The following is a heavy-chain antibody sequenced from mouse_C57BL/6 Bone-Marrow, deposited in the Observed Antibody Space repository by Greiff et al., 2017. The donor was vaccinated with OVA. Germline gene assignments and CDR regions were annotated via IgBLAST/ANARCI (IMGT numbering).Heavy chain of an antibody. CDR3: AREGLTVVFDY. CDR1: GFTFSSYA. J-gene: IGHJ2*01. V-gene: IGHV5-4*01. D-gene: IGHD1-1*01. Sequence: EVQRVESGGGLVKPGGSLKLSCAASGFTFSSYAMSWVRQTPEKRLEWVATISDGGSYTYYPDNVKGRFTISRDNAKNNLYLHMSHLKSEDTAMYYSAREGLTVVFDYWGQGTTLTVSS. CDR2: ISDGGSYT.